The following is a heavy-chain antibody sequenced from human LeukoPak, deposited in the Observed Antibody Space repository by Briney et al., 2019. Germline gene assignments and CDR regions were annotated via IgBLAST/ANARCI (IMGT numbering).Heavy chain of an antibody. CDR2: IKEDGSEK. J-gene: IGHJ6*03. V-gene: IGHV3-7*01. Sequence: PGGSLRLSCAASEFTFSKYWMSWVRQAPGKGLQWLAHIKEDGSEKYYVDSVEGRFIISRDNAKNSLYLEMNSLRGEDTAVYYCATLLPMDVWGTGTTVTVSS. D-gene: IGHD2-21*01. CDR3: ATLLPMDV. CDR1: EFTFSKYW.